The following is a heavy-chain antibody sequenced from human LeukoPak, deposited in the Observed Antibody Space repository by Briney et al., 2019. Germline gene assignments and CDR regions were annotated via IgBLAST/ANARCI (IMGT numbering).Heavy chain of an antibody. V-gene: IGHV4-39*01. CDR3: GCSGGSCLNFDP. CDR2: IYYSGST. D-gene: IGHD2-15*01. CDR1: GGSISSSSYY. Sequence: PSETLSLTCTVSGGSISSSSYYWGWIRQPPGKGLEWIGSIYYSGSTYYNPSLKSRVTISVDTSKNQFSLKLSSVTAADTAVYYCGCSGGSCLNFDPWGQGTLVTVSS. J-gene: IGHJ5*02.